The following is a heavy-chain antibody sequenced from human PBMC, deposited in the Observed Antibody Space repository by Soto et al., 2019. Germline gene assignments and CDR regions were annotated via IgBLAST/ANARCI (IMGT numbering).Heavy chain of an antibody. D-gene: IGHD3-9*01. J-gene: IGHJ4*02. CDR1: GFTFSDYY. CDR3: ARGLRYSVDYFDY. CDR2: ISGSGSTI. Sequence: GGSLRLSCAASGFTFSDYYMSWIRQAPGKGLDWISYISGSGSTIYYADSVQGRFTISRDNAKSSLYLLMNSLRAEDTALYYCARGLRYSVDYFDYWGQGTLVTVSS. V-gene: IGHV3-11*01.